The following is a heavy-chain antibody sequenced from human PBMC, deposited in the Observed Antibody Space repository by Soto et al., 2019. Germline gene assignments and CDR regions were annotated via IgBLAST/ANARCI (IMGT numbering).Heavy chain of an antibody. CDR1: GGSISSYY. J-gene: IGHJ4*02. Sequence: QVQLQESGPGLVKPSETLSLTCTVSGGSISSYYWSWIRQSPEMGLEWIGSIYNSGTTIYNPSLRTRVTISLDTSKSQFSLQLRSVTAADTAVYYCARLFSSSSGQAFDSWGQGILVTVSS. D-gene: IGHD6-6*01. CDR2: IYNSGTT. V-gene: IGHV4-4*09. CDR3: ARLFSSSSGQAFDS.